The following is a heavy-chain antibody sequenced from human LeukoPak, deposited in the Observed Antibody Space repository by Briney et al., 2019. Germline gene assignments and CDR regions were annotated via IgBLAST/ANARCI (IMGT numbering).Heavy chain of an antibody. CDR3: AKDSSFYGSGSVGP. CDR1: GFTFSSYG. CDR2: ISYDGTNK. D-gene: IGHD3-10*01. V-gene: IGHV3-30*18. Sequence: GRSLRLSCAASGFTFSSYGMHWVRQAPGKGLEWVAVISYDGTNKYYADSMKGRFTISRDNFKNTLYLQMNSLRPEDTAVYYCAKDSSFYGSGSVGPWGQGTLVTVSS. J-gene: IGHJ5*02.